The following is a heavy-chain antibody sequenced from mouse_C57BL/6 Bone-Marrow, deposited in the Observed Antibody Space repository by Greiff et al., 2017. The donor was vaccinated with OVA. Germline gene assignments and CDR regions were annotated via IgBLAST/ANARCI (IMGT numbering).Heavy chain of an antibody. D-gene: IGHD1-1*01. CDR2: INPNNGGT. J-gene: IGHJ1*03. Sequence: EVQLQQSGPELVKPGASVKISCKASGYTFTDYYMNWVKQSPGKSLEWIGDINPNNGGTSYNQKFKGKATLTVDKSSSTAYMELRSLTSEDSAVYYCARNYGSSYWYFDVWGTGTTVTVSS. V-gene: IGHV1-26*01. CDR3: ARNYGSSYWYFDV. CDR1: GYTFTDYY.